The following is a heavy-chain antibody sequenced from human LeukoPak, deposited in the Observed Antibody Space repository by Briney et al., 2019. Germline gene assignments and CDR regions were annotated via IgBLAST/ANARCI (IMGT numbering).Heavy chain of an antibody. Sequence: PSDTLSLTCTVSGGSVSSGNYYWSWIRQPAGKRLELIGRMYTSASTHYNPSLKSRVTISRDTSTNQFSLKLTAVTAADTAVYYCAGMIGYFDFWGQGTLVTVSS. CDR2: MYTSAST. D-gene: IGHD3-16*01. V-gene: IGHV4-61*02. CDR1: GGSVSSGNYY. J-gene: IGHJ4*02. CDR3: AGMIGYFDF.